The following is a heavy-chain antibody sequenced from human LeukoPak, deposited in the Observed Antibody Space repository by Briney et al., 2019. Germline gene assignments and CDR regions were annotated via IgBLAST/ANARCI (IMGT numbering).Heavy chain of an antibody. D-gene: IGHD3-3*01. J-gene: IGHJ3*02. V-gene: IGHV4-34*01. CDR3: AGRYYDFWSGAREAFDI. CDR1: APSVRGYY. CDR2: INHSGST. Sequence: PSPSLSLACAVYAPSVRGYYSGSVRHPPGEGLGWVGEINHSGSTKYNPSLTSRATISLDTCKNQTSLKLSSVTAADKAVYYCAGRYYDFWSGAREAFDIWGQGTMVTVSS.